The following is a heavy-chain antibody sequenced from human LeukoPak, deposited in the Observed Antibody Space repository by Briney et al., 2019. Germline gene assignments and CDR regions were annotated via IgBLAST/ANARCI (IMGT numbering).Heavy chain of an antibody. CDR3: ARQSRDDAFDI. J-gene: IGHJ3*02. Sequence: ASAKVSCKASGYTFTDYYMHWVRQAPGHGLEWMGWINPDSDYRYYAQRFQGRVAMTRDTSINTAYMQLNRLQSDDTAIYYCARQSRDDAFDIWGQGTMVTVSS. CDR2: INPDSDYR. CDR1: GYTFTDYY. V-gene: IGHV1-2*02. D-gene: IGHD5-24*01.